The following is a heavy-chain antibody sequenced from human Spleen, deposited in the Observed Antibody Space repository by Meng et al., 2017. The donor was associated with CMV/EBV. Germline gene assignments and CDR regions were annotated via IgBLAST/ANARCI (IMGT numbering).Heavy chain of an antibody. CDR1: RITFSNFA. CDR3: ATGSGYHSY. J-gene: IGHJ4*02. CDR2: ISYYGNNK. Sequence: GESLKISCAASRITFSNFAMHWVRQAPGKGLDWVAVISYYGNNKYYAESVKGRFTISRDNFKNTLYLQMNSLRAEDTAVYYCATGSGYHSYWGQGTLVTVSS. D-gene: IGHD5-12*01. V-gene: IGHV3-30-3*01.